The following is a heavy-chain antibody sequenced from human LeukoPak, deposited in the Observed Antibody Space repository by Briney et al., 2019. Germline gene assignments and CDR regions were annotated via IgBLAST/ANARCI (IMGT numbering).Heavy chain of an antibody. V-gene: IGHV3-23*01. Sequence: GGSLRLSCAASGFTFSSYAMSWVRQAPGKGLEWVSAISGSGGSTYYAGSVKGRFTISRDNSKKKLYLQMNSLRAEDTAVYYCAKGYYGSGTYGWFDPWGQGTLVTVSS. CDR1: GFTFSSYA. CDR3: AKGYYGSGTYGWFDP. J-gene: IGHJ5*02. CDR2: ISGSGGST. D-gene: IGHD3-10*01.